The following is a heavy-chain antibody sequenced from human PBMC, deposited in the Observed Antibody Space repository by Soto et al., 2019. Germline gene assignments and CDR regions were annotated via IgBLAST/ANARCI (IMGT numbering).Heavy chain of an antibody. J-gene: IGHJ6*02. V-gene: IGHV3-7*05. CDR2: INQDGSVK. Sequence: GGSQRLSCAVAGRTLRGYWMSWVRQAPGKGLEWVANINQDGSVKNYLDSVKGRFTVSRDNAKNSLYLQMNGLRVEDTAVYFCARGHYGMEDWGQGTTVTVSS. CDR3: ARGHYGMED. CDR1: GRTLRGYW.